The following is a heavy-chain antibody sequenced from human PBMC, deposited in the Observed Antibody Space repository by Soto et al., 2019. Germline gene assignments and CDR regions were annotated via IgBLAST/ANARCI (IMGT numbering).Heavy chain of an antibody. V-gene: IGHV3-7*01. CDR2: IKQDGSEK. CDR1: GFTFSTYW. Sequence: RRLSCAASGFTFSTYWMNWVRQAPGKGLEWVANIKQDGSEKYYVDSVKGRFAISRDNAKDSLFLQMNNLRAEDTAVYYCVRDWSTFWGMDVWGQGTTVTVS. CDR3: VRDWSTFWGMDV. J-gene: IGHJ6*02.